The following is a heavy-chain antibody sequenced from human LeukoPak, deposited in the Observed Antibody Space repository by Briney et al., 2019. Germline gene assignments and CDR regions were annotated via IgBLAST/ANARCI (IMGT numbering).Heavy chain of an antibody. CDR2: ISGSGGST. CDR1: GFTFSSYA. CDR3: AKDGTYYDILTGNDAFDI. J-gene: IGHJ3*02. Sequence: GGSLRLPCAASGFTFSSYAMSWVRQAPGKGLEWVSAISGSGGSTYYADSVKGRFTISRDNSENTLYLQMNSLRAEDTAVYYCAKDGTYYDILTGNDAFDIWGQGTMVTVSS. V-gene: IGHV3-23*01. D-gene: IGHD3-9*01.